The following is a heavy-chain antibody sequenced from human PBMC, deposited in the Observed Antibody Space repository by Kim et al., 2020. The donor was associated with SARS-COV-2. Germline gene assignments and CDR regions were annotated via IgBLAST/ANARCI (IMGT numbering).Heavy chain of an antibody. V-gene: IGHV3-21*01. CDR3: ARVHTPQRYNSMDV. CDR2: ISGISSHI. J-gene: IGHJ6*02. Sequence: GGSLRLSCAASGFTFSTYDMNWVRQAPGKGLEWVSTISGISSHIYYAESVRGRFTISRDNAKTSVYLQMNNLRAEDTDVYYCARVHTPQRYNSMDVWGQG. D-gene: IGHD3-16*02. CDR1: GFTFSTYD.